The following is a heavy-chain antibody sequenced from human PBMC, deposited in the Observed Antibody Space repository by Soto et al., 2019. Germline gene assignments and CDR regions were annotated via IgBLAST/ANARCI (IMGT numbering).Heavy chain of an antibody. CDR3: GTDSPYSSSANPYFDY. J-gene: IGHJ4*02. Sequence: QVQLVQSGAEVKKPGASVKVSCKVSGYTLTELSMHWVRQAPGKGLEWMGGFDPEDGETIYAQKFQGRVTMTEDTSTDTAYMELSSLRSEDTAVYYCGTDSPYSSSANPYFDYWGQGTLVTVSS. CDR2: FDPEDGET. CDR1: GYTLTELS. V-gene: IGHV1-24*01. D-gene: IGHD6-6*01.